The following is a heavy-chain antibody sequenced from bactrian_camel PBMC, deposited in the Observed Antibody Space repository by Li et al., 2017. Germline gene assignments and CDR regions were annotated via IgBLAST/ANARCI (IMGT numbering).Heavy chain of an antibody. CDR1: GYTVSSNS. V-gene: IGHV3S54*01. CDR3: ASGLYFYHYNY. J-gene: IGHJ4*01. D-gene: IGHD2*01. CDR2: INTAGDTT. Sequence: HVQLVESGGGSVQAGGSPRLSCAASGYTVSSNSMGWFRQAPGKEREGVAAINTAGDTTVYADSVKGRFTVSRDNSKNTVWLQMNSLKSEDTALYYCASGLYFYHYNYWGQGTQVTVS.